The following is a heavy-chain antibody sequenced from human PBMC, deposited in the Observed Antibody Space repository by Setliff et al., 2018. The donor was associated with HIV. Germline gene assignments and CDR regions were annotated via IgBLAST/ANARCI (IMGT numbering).Heavy chain of an antibody. V-gene: IGHV4-38-2*02. CDR2: IHYSGST. Sequence: SETLSLTCTVSGYSISSGYYWGWIRQSPGKGLEWIGYIHYSGSTYFNPSLKSRVSISTDTSKNQFSLKLTSVTAADTAVYYCASRDTSRYFDDYWGQGTLVTVSS. D-gene: IGHD3-22*01. J-gene: IGHJ4*02. CDR1: GYSISSGYY. CDR3: ASRDTSRYFDDY.